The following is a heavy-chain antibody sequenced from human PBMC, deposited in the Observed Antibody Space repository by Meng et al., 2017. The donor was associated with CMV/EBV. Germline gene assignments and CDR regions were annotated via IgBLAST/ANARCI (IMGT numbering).Heavy chain of an antibody. D-gene: IGHD2-2*01. CDR1: GGPISSYY. V-gene: IGHV4-4*07. Sequence: VQPQEAGPGLVKPSETLSLTCTVSGGPISSYYWSWIRQPAGKGLEWIGRIYTSGSTNYNPSLKSRVTMSVDTSKNQFSLKLSSVTAADTAVYYCARDLMNCSSTSCANWFDPWGQGTLVTVSS. J-gene: IGHJ5*02. CDR2: IYTSGST. CDR3: ARDLMNCSSTSCANWFDP.